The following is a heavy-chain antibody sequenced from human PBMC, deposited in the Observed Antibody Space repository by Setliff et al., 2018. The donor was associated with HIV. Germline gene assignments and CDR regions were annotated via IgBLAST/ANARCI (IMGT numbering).Heavy chain of an antibody. J-gene: IGHJ4*02. CDR2: FDWDDNK. D-gene: IGHD6-6*01. V-gene: IGHV2-70*17. CDR1: GFSLSPNEMC. Sequence: SGPTLVNPTQTLTLTCTFSGFSLSPNEMCVSWIRQPPGKALEWLARFDWDDNKFYSTSLKTRLTISKDTSKNRVVLTMTNMDPADTATYYCARSSSIAARGFDYWGQGTQVTVS. CDR3: ARSSSIAARGFDY.